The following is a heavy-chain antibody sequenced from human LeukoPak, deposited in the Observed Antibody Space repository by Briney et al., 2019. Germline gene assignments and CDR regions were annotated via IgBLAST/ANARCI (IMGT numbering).Heavy chain of an antibody. CDR2: TKPDGTEK. CDR1: GFTFSSFW. D-gene: IGHD1-26*01. J-gene: IGHJ3*02. CDR3: ARTFMGATVFRDAFDI. Sequence: PGGSLRLSCAASGFTFSSFWMSWVRQAPGKGLEWVANTKPDGTEKNYVDSVKGRFTNSRDNAKNSPYLQMNSLRAEDTAVYYCARTFMGATVFRDAFDIWGRGTMVTVSS. V-gene: IGHV3-7*01.